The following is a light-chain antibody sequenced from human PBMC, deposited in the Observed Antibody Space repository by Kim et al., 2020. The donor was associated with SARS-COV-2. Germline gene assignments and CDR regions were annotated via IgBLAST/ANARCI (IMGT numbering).Light chain of an antibody. CDR1: QNINSW. CDR2: WAS. V-gene: IGKV1-5*03. CDR3: QQYNTYSVT. Sequence: ASVGDRVAFTCRASQNINSWLAWYQQKPGKAPKLLIYWASTLESGVPSRFSGSGSGTEYTLTINSLQPDDFGTYYCQQYNTYSVTFGQGTRLEIK. J-gene: IGKJ5*01.